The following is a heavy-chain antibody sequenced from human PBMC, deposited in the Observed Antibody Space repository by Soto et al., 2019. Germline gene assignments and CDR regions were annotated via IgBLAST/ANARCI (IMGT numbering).Heavy chain of an antibody. CDR3: ARDAGYSYGPDYGLDV. CDR1: GGTFSNYA. J-gene: IGHJ6*02. CDR2: IIPIFGST. V-gene: IGHV1-69*06. D-gene: IGHD5-18*01. Sequence: SVKVSCKASGGTFSNYASSWVRQAPGQGLEWMGGIIPIFGSTKYARKFQGRVTITADKSTCTAYMELSSLRLEDTAVYYCARDAGYSYGPDYGLDVWGQGTTVTVSS.